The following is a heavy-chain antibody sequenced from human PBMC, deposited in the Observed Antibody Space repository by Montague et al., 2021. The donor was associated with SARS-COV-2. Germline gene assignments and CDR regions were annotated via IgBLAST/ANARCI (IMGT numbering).Heavy chain of an antibody. CDR1: GFSIGSGDY. D-gene: IGHD2-21*02. V-gene: IGHV4-38-2*02. CDR3: ARGRVTRAGFDY. Sequence: SETLSLTCTVSGFSIGSGDYWGWIRQPPGKGLEWIGSIYHSGTTYYNPSLQSRLTMSIDTSTNQFSLRLTSVTAADTAVYYCARGRVTRAGFDYWGQGIRVIVSS. CDR2: IYHSGTT. J-gene: IGHJ4*02.